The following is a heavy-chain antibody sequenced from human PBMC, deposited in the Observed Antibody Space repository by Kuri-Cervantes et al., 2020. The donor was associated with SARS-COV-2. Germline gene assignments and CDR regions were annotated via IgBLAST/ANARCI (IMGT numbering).Heavy chain of an antibody. J-gene: IGHJ5*02. CDR3: ARDRRIVGASSNWLDP. D-gene: IGHD1-26*01. Sequence: SETLSLTCTVSGGSISSSSYYWGWIRQPPGKGLEWIGSIYYSGSTYYNPSLKSRVTISVDTSKNQFSLKLSSVTAADTAVYYCARDRRIVGASSNWLDPWGQGTLVTVSS. CDR1: GGSISSSSYY. CDR2: IYYSGST. V-gene: IGHV4-39*07.